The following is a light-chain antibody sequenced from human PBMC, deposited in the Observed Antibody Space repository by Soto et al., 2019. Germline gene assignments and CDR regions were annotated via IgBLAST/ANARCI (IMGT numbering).Light chain of an antibody. V-gene: IGLV2-14*03. CDR3: SSYTSTMTNV. Sequence: QSVLTQPASVSGSPGQSITISCTGTSSDVGGFNSVSWYQLRPGTAPKLILYDVVDRPSGVSYRFSGSKSGNTASLTISGLQAADEADYVCSSYTSTMTNVFGSGTKDTVL. CDR1: SSDVGGFNS. CDR2: DVV. J-gene: IGLJ1*01.